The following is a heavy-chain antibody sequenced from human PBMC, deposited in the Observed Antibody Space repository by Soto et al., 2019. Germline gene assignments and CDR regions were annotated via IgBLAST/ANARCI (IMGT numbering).Heavy chain of an antibody. Sequence: GGSLRLSCAASGFTLSSYAMSWVRQAPGKGLEWVSAISGSGGSTYYADSVKGRFTISRDNSKDTLYLQMNSLRAEDTALYYCAKSLGHCSGATCAYFDFWGQGTLVTVSS. CDR2: ISGSGGST. CDR1: GFTLSSYA. V-gene: IGHV3-23*01. CDR3: AKSLGHCSGATCAYFDF. D-gene: IGHD2-15*01. J-gene: IGHJ4*02.